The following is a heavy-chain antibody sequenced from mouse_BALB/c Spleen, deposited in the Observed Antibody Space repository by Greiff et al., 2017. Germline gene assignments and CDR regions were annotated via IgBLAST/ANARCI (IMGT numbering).Heavy chain of an antibody. CDR3: ALYCYEFAY. J-gene: IGHJ3*01. D-gene: IGHD1-2*01. Sequence: QGQLQQPGAELVKPGAPVKLSCKASGYTFTSYWMNWVKQRPGRGLEWIGRIDPSDSETHYNQKFKDKATLTLDKSSSTAYIQLSSLTSEDSAVYYCALYCYEFAYWGQGTLVTVSA. CDR1: GYTFTSYW. CDR2: IDPSDSET. V-gene: IGHV1-69*02.